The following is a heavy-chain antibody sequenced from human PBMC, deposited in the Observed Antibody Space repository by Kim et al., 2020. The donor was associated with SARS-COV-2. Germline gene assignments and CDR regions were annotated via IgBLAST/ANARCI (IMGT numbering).Heavy chain of an antibody. J-gene: IGHJ4*02. Sequence: GGSLRLSCAASGFTFGDYAMHWVRQAPGKGLEWVSGISWNSGSIGYADSVKGRFTISRDNAKNSLYLQMNSLRAEDTALYYCANALNYYDSSGPDDYWGQGTLVTVSS. CDR2: ISWNSGSI. V-gene: IGHV3-9*01. D-gene: IGHD3-22*01. CDR1: GFTFGDYA. CDR3: ANALNYYDSSGPDDY.